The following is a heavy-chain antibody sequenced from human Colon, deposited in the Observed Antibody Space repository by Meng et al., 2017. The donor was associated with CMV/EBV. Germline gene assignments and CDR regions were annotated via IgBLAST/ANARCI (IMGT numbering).Heavy chain of an antibody. Sequence: GASLKISCAASGFTFSSYSMNWVRQAPGKGLEWVSSISSSSNYIYYADSVEGRFTISRDNAKNSLYLQMNSLRAEDTAVYYCARDGGLVVVPAAIGAYYYGMDVWGQGTTVTVSS. CDR3: ARDGGLVVVPAAIGAYYYGMDV. J-gene: IGHJ6*02. CDR2: ISSSSNYI. D-gene: IGHD2-2*02. CDR1: GFTFSSYS. V-gene: IGHV3-21*01.